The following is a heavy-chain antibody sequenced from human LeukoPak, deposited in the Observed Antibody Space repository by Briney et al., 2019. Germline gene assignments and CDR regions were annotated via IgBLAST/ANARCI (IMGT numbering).Heavy chain of an antibody. J-gene: IGHJ6*02. CDR2: IDDGGVIR. V-gene: IGHV3-23*01. D-gene: IGHD3-22*01. CDR1: GFTFKTHA. CDR3: AKRLKRNYYYHYAMDV. Sequence: GGSLRLSCAASGFTFKTHAMSWVRQAPGKGLEWVSRIDDGGVIRSYADSVKGRFTISRDNSKMPLTLQMNSLRAEDTAVYYCAKRLKRNYYYHYAMDVWGQGTTVTVSS.